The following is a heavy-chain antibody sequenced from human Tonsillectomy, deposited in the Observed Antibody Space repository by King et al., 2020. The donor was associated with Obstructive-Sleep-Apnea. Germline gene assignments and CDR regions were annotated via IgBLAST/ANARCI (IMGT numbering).Heavy chain of an antibody. CDR3: ARMPPQEWELPMHNWFDP. CDR1: GYSFTSYW. D-gene: IGHD1-26*01. V-gene: IGHV5-51*01. Sequence: VQLVESGAEVKKPGESLKISCKGSGYSFTSYWIGWVRQMPGKGLEWMGIIYPGDSDTRYSPSFQGQVTISADKSISTAYLQWSSLKASDTAMYYCARMPPQEWELPMHNWFDPWGQGTLVTVSS. J-gene: IGHJ5*02. CDR2: IYPGDSDT.